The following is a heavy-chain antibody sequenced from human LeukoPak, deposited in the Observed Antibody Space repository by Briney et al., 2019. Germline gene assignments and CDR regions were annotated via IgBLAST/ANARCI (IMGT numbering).Heavy chain of an antibody. Sequence: GASVKVSCKASGYTFTSYDINWVRQATGQGLEWMGWMNPNSGNTGPAQRFQGRVTMTRNTSISTAYMELSSLRSEDTAVYYCARALRVGRYSADYWGQGTLVTVSS. J-gene: IGHJ4*02. D-gene: IGHD2-15*01. CDR1: GYTFTSYD. V-gene: IGHV1-8*01. CDR2: MNPNSGNT. CDR3: ARALRVGRYSADY.